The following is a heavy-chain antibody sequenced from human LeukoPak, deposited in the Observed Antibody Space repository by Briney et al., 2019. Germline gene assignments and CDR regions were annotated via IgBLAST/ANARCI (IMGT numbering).Heavy chain of an antibody. J-gene: IGHJ4*02. CDR2: ISSSSSYI. Sequence: TGGSLRLSCAASGFTFSSYSMTWVRQAPGKGLEWVSSISSSSSYIYYADSVKGRFTISRDNSKNTLYLQMNSLRAEDTAVYYCANTPAGYGDYVGIDYWGQGTLVTVSS. CDR1: GFTFSSYS. D-gene: IGHD4-17*01. CDR3: ANTPAGYGDYVGIDY. V-gene: IGHV3-21*04.